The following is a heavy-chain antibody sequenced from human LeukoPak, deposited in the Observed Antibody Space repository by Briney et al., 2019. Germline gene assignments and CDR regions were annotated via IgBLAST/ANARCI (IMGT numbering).Heavy chain of an antibody. CDR1: GFTVSSNY. J-gene: IGHJ4*02. CDR3: ARGLMYYDTSGFGDY. D-gene: IGHD3-22*01. CDR2: IYSGGST. Sequence: PGGSLRLSCAASGFTVSSNYMGWVRRAPGQELEWVSVIYSGGSTYYADSVKGRFTISRDNSKNTLYLQMNSLRTEDTAVYYCARGLMYYDTSGFGDYWGQGTLVTVSS. V-gene: IGHV3-53*01.